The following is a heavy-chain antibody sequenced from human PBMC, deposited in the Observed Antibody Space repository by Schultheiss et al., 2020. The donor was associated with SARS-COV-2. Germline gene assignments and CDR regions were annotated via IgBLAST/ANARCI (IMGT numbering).Heavy chain of an antibody. CDR2: IYYSGST. CDR1: GGSISSSNW. D-gene: IGHD2-15*01. Sequence: TLSLTCAVSGGSISSSNWWSWVRQPPGKGLEWIGYIYYSGSTYYNPSLKSRVTISVDTSKNQFSLKLSSVTAADTAVYYCARMGRGSGQAFDYWGQGTLVTVSS. J-gene: IGHJ4*02. CDR3: ARMGRGSGQAFDY. V-gene: IGHV4-4*02.